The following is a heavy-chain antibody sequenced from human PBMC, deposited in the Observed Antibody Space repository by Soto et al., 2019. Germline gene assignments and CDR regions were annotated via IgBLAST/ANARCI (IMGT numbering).Heavy chain of an antibody. Sequence: GGSLRLSCAASGFTFSSYAMSWVRQAPGKGLEWVSAISGSGGSTYYADSVKGRFTISRDNSKNKLYLQMNSLRAEDTAVYYCAKGDGYNYWYFDLWGRGTLVTVSS. CDR3: AKGDGYNYWYFDL. D-gene: IGHD5-12*01. CDR1: GFTFSSYA. CDR2: ISGSGGST. J-gene: IGHJ2*01. V-gene: IGHV3-23*01.